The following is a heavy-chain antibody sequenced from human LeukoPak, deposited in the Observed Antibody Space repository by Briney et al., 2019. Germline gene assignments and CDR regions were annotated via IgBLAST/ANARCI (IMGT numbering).Heavy chain of an antibody. CDR3: ARTSPYYYDSSGYPTLFDY. CDR2: INNDGSTT. D-gene: IGHD3-22*01. V-gene: IGHV3-74*01. CDR1: GFTFSSYW. Sequence: GGSLRLSCAASGFTFSSYWMHWVRQAPGKGLVWVSRINNDGSTTSYADSVKGRFTISSDNSKNTLYLQMNSLRAEDTAVYYCARTSPYYYDSSGYPTLFDYWGQGTLVTVSS. J-gene: IGHJ4*02.